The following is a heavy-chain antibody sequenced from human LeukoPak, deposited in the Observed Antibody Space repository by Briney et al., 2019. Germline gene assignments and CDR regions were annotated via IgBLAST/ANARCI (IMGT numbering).Heavy chain of an antibody. CDR3: ARADYYYDSSGYP. CDR2: INHSGST. V-gene: IGHV4-34*01. D-gene: IGHD3-22*01. J-gene: IGHJ5*02. Sequence: AWETLSLTSAVYGGSFRGYLWSWIRQPPGKGLEWIGEINHSGSTNYNPSLKSRVTISVDTSKNQFSLKLSSVTAADTAVYYCARADYYYDSSGYPWGQGTLVTVSS. CDR1: GGSFRGYL.